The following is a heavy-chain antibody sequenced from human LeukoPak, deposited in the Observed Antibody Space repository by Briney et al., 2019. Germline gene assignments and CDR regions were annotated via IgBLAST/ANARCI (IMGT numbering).Heavy chain of an antibody. Sequence: GGSLRLSCAASGFTFSSYEMNWVRQAPGKGLEWVSYISSSGSTIYYADSVKGRFTISRDNAKNSPYLQMNSLRAEDTAVYYCARVVRMSSGSDYWGQGTLVTVSP. J-gene: IGHJ4*02. D-gene: IGHD3-22*01. CDR3: ARVVRMSSGSDY. CDR1: GFTFSSYE. V-gene: IGHV3-48*03. CDR2: ISSSGSTI.